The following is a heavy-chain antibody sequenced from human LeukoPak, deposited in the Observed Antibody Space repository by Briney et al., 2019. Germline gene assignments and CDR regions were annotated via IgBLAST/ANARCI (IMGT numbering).Heavy chain of an antibody. J-gene: IGHJ3*02. D-gene: IGHD5-24*01. CDR1: GFTFSSYW. V-gene: IGHV3-7*01. CDR3: ARDLGRWLQVNAFDI. CDR2: IKQDGSEK. Sequence: PGGSLRLSCATPGFTFSSYWMSWVRQAPGKGLEWVANIKQDGSEKYYVDSVKGRFTISRDNAKNSLYLQMNSLRAEDTAVYYCARDLGRWLQVNAFDIWGQGTMVTVSS.